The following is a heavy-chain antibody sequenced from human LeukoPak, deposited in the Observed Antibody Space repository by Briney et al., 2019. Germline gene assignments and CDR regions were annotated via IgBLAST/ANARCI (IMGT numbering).Heavy chain of an antibody. D-gene: IGHD3-16*01. V-gene: IGHV3-73*01. J-gene: IGHJ6*03. CDR2: IRSKANSYAT. CDR3: TGTVFVSDYYYMDV. Sequence: GGSLRLSCAASGFTFSGYAMHWVRQAAGKGLEGVGRIRSKANSYATAYAASGKGRFTSAREEKKNKAYLQMNSLKTEHTAVYYCTGTVFVSDYYYMDVWGKGTTVTVSS. CDR1: GFTFSGYA.